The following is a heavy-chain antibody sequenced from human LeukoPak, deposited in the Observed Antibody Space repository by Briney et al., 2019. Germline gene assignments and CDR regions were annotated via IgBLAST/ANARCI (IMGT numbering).Heavy chain of an antibody. J-gene: IGHJ5*02. CDR2: FHYSGSS. V-gene: IGHV4-59*08. Sequence: SETLSLTCTVSGGSICTYYLSWIRQPPGKGVEWIGFFHYSGSSTYNPSLQTRVTISADTSKNQLSLRLSSVTAADTAVYYCARHSTLGGYSNPRHWFDPWGQGTLVTVSS. D-gene: IGHD4-11*01. CDR1: GGSICTYY. CDR3: ARHSTLGGYSNPRHWFDP.